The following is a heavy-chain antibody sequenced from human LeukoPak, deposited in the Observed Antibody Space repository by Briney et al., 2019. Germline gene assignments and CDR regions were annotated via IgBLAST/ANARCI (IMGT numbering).Heavy chain of an antibody. D-gene: IGHD6-19*01. CDR2: IYSGGST. CDR1: GFTVSSNY. J-gene: IGHJ1*01. V-gene: IGHV3-53*01. Sequence: PGGSLRLSCAASGFTVSSNYMSWVRQAPGKGLEWVSVIYSGGSTYYADSVKGRFTISRDNSKNTLYLQMNSLRAEDTAVYYCARDGYSSSRYFQHWGQGTLVTVSS. CDR3: ARDGYSSSRYFQH.